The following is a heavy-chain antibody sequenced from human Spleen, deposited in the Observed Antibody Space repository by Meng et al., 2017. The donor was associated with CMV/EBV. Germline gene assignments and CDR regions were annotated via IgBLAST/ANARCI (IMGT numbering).Heavy chain of an antibody. CDR1: GFTFSGYA. Sequence: GESLKISCAGSGFTFSGYAMHWVRQAPGKGLEWVAVISYDGSNKYYADSVKGRFTISRDNSKNTLYLQMNSLRAEDTAVYYCARDRATVTPRAAFDIWGQGTMVTVSS. CDR2: ISYDGSNK. D-gene: IGHD4-17*01. J-gene: IGHJ3*02. V-gene: IGHV3-30-3*01. CDR3: ARDRATVTPRAAFDI.